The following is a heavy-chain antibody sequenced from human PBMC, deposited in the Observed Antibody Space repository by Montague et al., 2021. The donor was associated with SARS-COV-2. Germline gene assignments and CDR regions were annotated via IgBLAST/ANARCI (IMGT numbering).Heavy chain of an antibody. V-gene: IGHV4-39*07. CDR1: GGSISSGSYY. CDR3: ARSGSWGIFDP. D-gene: IGHD6-13*01. J-gene: IGHJ5*02. Sequence: SETLSLTCTVSGGSISSGSYYWGWIRQPPGKGLEWIGSIYYSGYTHYNPSLKSRVTISVDTSKNHFSLRLSSVTAADTAVYYCARSGSWGIFDPWGQGTLVIVSS. CDR2: IYYSGYT.